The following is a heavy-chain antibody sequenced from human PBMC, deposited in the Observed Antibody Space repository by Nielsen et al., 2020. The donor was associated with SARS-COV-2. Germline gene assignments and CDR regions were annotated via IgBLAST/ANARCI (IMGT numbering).Heavy chain of an antibody. CDR2: ITAGNGNT. V-gene: IGHV1-3*01. CDR1: GYTFTSYA. J-gene: IGHJ4*02. D-gene: IGHD6-13*01. CDR3: AREPGYSSSWYGAGAFDY. Sequence: ASVKVSCKASGYTFTSYAMHWVRQAPGQRLEWMGWITAGNGNTKYSQKFQGRVTITRDTSASTAYMELSSLRSEDTAVYYWAREPGYSSSWYGAGAFDYWGQGTLVTVSS.